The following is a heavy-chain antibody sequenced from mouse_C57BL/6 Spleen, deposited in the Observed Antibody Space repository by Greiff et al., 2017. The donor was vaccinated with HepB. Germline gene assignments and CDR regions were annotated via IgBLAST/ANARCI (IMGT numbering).Heavy chain of an antibody. D-gene: IGHD1-1*01. CDR1: GFNIKDYY. J-gene: IGHJ2*01. V-gene: IGHV14-2*01. CDR3: ARWGYYGSFDY. CDR2: IDPEDGET. Sequence: EVQLQESGAELVKPGASVKLSCTASGFNIKDYYMHWVKQRTEQGLEWIGRIDPEDGETKYAPNFQGKATITADTSSNTAYLQLSSLTSEDTAVYYCARWGYYGSFDYWGQGTTLTVSS.